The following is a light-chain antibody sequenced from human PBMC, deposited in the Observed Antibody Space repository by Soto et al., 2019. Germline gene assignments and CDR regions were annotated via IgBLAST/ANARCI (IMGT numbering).Light chain of an antibody. CDR3: QQYGSSGT. CDR2: AAS. CDR1: QDINIY. Sequence: DIQMTQSPSSLFASVGDRVTITCQATQDINIYLNWYQQKPGKAPKLLIYAASSLQSGVPSRFSGSGSGTDFTLTISRLEPEDFAVYYCQQYGSSGTFGQGTKVDIK. V-gene: IGKV1-39*01. J-gene: IGKJ1*01.